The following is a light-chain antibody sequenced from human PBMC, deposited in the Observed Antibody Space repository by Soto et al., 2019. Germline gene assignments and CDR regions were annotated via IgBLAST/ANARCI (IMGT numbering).Light chain of an antibody. V-gene: IGLV1-40*01. CDR3: QSYDSSLSGSV. J-gene: IGLJ2*01. Sequence: QSVLTQPPSVSGAPGQRVTISCTGSRSNIGAGNDVHWYQRLPGTAPKLLIYGNNNRPSGVPDRFSGSKSGTSASLAITGLQAEDEADYYCQSYDSSLSGSVFGGGTQLTVL. CDR2: GNN. CDR1: RSNIGAGND.